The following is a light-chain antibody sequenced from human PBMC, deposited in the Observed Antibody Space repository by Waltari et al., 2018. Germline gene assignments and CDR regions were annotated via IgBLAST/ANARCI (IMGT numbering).Light chain of an antibody. J-gene: IGLJ3*02. CDR2: VNSDGSN. V-gene: IGLV4-69*01. CDR1: GEYSAYA. Sequence: LVLTQSPSASASLGASVKLTCSLPGEYSAYAIAWHQPQPLKGPRYLMTVNSDGSNKKGDGISERFSGSSSDVDRYLIISRLQSDDEADYFCQTWGTGIQVFGSGTKLTVL. CDR3: QTWGTGIQV.